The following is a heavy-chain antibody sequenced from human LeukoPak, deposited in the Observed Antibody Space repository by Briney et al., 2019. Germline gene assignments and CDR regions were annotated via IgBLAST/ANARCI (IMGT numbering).Heavy chain of an antibody. Sequence: HTGGSLRLSCAASGFTVSNNYMSWVRQAPGKGLEWVSIIYSGGNTYYADSVKGRFTISRDNAKSTLYLQMNSLRAEDTAIYYCVRDNAYTFDYWGHGTLVTVSS. CDR3: VRDNAYTFDY. V-gene: IGHV3-53*01. J-gene: IGHJ4*01. CDR1: GFTVSNNY. D-gene: IGHD5-24*01. CDR2: IYSGGNT.